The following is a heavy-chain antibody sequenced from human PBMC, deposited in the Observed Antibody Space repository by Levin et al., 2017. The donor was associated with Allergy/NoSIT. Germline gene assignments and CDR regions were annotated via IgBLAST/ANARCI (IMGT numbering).Heavy chain of an antibody. J-gene: IGHJ4*02. CDR2: IRSKANSYAT. Sequence: GGSLRLSCAASGFTFSGSAMHWVRQASGKGLEWVGRIRSKANSYATAYAASVKGRFTISRDDSKNTAYLQMNSLKTEDTAVYYCTRHFLWFGELFVYWGQGTLVTVSS. CDR3: TRHFLWFGELFVY. V-gene: IGHV3-73*01. D-gene: IGHD3-10*01. CDR1: GFTFSGSA.